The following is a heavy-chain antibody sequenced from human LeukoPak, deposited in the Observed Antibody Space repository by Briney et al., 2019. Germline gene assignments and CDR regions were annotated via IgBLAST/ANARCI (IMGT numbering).Heavy chain of an antibody. CDR3: AIYDNVWGSYRYDY. CDR1: GGSVSSGSYY. J-gene: IGHJ4*02. Sequence: SETLSLTCTVSGGSVSSGSYYWSWIRQPPGKGLEWIGYIYYSGSTNYNPSLKSRVTISVDTSKNQFSLKLSSVTAADTAVYYCAIYDNVWGSYRYDYWGQGTLVTVSS. V-gene: IGHV4-61*01. CDR2: IYYSGST. D-gene: IGHD3-16*02.